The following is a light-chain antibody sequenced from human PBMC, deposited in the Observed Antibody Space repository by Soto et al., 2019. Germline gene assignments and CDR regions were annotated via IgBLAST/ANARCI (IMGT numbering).Light chain of an antibody. J-gene: IGKJ3*01. CDR3: QKYNSALLFT. V-gene: IGKV1-27*01. CDR1: QGISNY. CDR2: AAS. Sequence: DIQMTQSPSSLSASVGDRVTITCRASQGISNYLAWYQQKPGKVPKLLIYAASTLQSGVPSRFSGSGSGTDFTLTISSLQPEDVATYYCQKYNSALLFTFGPGTKVEIK.